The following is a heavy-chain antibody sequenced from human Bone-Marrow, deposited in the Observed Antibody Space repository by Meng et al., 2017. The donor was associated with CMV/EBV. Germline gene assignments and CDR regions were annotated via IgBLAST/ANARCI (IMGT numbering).Heavy chain of an antibody. CDR2: INHSGST. D-gene: IGHD2-2*02. V-gene: IGHV4-34*01. CDR1: FSGYY. Sequence: FSGYYWSWIRQPPGKGLEWTGEINHSGSTNYNPSLKSRVTISVDTSKNQFSLKLSSVTAADTAVYYCARAPANIVVVPAAIGGNYFDYWGQGTLVTVSS. J-gene: IGHJ4*02. CDR3: ARAPANIVVVPAAIGGNYFDY.